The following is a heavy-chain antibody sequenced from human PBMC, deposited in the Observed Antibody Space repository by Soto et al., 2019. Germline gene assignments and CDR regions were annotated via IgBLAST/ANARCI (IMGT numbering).Heavy chain of an antibody. CDR3: ARGRYGDY. V-gene: IGHV1-18*01. J-gene: IGHJ4*02. CDR2: ISAHNGNT. CDR1: GYTFTSYG. Sequence: QFHLVQSGAEVKKPGASVKVSCKASGYTFTSYGITWVGQAPGQGLEWMGWISAHNGNTDYSQKLQGRVIVTRDTSTSTAYMELSSLISDDTAVYYFARGRYGDYWGQGALVTVSS. D-gene: IGHD1-1*01.